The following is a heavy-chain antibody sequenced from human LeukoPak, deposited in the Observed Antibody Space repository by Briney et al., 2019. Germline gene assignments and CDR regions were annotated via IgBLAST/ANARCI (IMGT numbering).Heavy chain of an antibody. V-gene: IGHV3-9*01. CDR3: AKDIGVRVRGVMTR. CDR1: GFIFDDYA. Sequence: GGSLRLSCAASGFIFDDYAMHWVRQAPGKGLEWVSGISWNSGSIDYADSVKGRFTISRDNAKNSLYLQMNSLRAEDTALYYCAKDIGVRVRGVMTRWGQGTLVTVSS. D-gene: IGHD3-10*01. CDR2: ISWNSGSI. J-gene: IGHJ4*02.